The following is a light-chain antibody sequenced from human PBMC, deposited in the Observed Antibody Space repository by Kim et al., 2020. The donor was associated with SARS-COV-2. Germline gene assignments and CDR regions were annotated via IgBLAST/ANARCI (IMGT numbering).Light chain of an antibody. CDR2: EVT. J-gene: IGLJ2*01. V-gene: IGLV2-18*02. CDR1: RSNIGAYER. CDR3: SSFTDSTTVI. Sequence: GQALTIPGPGTRSNIGAYERVSWYQQSPGTAPKLLIYEVTNRPSGVPDRFSGSKSGSTASLTIAGLLTEDEADYYCSSFTDSTTVIFGGRTQLTVL.